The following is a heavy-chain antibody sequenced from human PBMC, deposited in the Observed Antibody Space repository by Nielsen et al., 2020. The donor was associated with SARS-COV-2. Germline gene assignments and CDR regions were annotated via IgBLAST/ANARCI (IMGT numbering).Heavy chain of an antibody. V-gene: IGHV3-13*01. CDR1: GFTFSSYD. CDR2: IGTAGDT. J-gene: IGHJ6*02. Sequence: GESLKISCAASGFTFSSYDMHWVRQATGKGLEWVSAIGTAGDTYYPGSVKGRFTISRENAKNSLYLQMNSLTAGDTAVYYCAGSLWSTNYYGMDVWGQGTTVTVSS. CDR3: AGSLWSTNYYGMDV. D-gene: IGHD1-26*01.